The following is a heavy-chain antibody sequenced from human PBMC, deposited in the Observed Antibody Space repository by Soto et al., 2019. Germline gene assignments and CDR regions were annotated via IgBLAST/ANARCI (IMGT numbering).Heavy chain of an antibody. Sequence: QITLKESGPPPVKPTQTLTLTCTFSGFSLSARGVGVGWIRQPPGKALEWLALIYWDDTKHYSPSLKSRLTITQDTSKNQVVLTMTNMDPVDTATYYWSHKGGGDRILDYWGQGTLVTVSS. CDR1: GFSLSARGVG. D-gene: IGHD3-16*01. CDR2: IYWDDTK. J-gene: IGHJ4*02. CDR3: SHKGGGDRILDY. V-gene: IGHV2-5*02.